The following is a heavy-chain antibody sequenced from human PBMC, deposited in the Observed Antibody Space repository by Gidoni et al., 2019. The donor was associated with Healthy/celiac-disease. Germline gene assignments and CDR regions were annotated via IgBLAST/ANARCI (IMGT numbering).Heavy chain of an antibody. CDR3: ARRGDIVVVPAALPFDY. D-gene: IGHD2-2*01. CDR1: GGSFSGYY. CDR2: INHSGST. Sequence: QVQLQQWGAGLLKPSETLSLTCAVYGGSFSGYYWSWIRQPPGKGLEWIGEINHSGSTNYNPSLKSRVTLSVDTSNNQFSLKLSSVTAADTAVYYCARRGDIVVVPAALPFDYWGQGTLVTVSS. J-gene: IGHJ4*02. V-gene: IGHV4-34*01.